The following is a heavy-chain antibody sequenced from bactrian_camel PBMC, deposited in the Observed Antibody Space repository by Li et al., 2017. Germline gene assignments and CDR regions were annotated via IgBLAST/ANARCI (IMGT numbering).Heavy chain of an antibody. CDR3: AADSVGPIGMLDPQPTDFVY. D-gene: IGHD2*01. V-gene: IGHV3S55*01. CDR1: ELSASTGC. CDR2: IYSGGDT. Sequence: HVQLVESGGGSVQAGGSLRLSCKASELSASTGCMAWFRQVPGQEREWLAGIYSGGDTYYSDSVKGRFTISQDEPKNMLYLQMNSLKVEDTAMYYCAADSVGPIGMLDPQPTDFVYWGQRTQVTVS. J-gene: IGHJ6*01.